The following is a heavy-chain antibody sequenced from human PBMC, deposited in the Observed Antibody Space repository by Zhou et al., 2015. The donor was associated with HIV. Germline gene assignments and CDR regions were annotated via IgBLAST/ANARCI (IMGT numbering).Heavy chain of an antibody. CDR2: IIPMFDIE. D-gene: IGHD6-6*01. J-gene: IGHJ2*01. CDR1: GGTLSGSD. CDR3: ARDRGAARPDWRYFDL. V-gene: IGHV1-69*17. Sequence: QVQLVQSGSEVKKPGSSVKVSCKASGGTLSGSDISWVRQAPGQGLEWMGGIIPMFDIENHAQKFRGRLTLTADKSTGAAYMELSSLRSEDTAVYYCARDRGAARPDWRYFDLWGRGSLVTVSS.